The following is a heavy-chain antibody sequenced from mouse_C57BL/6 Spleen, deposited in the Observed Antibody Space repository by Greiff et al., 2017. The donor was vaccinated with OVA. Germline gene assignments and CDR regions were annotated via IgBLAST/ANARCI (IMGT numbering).Heavy chain of an antibody. V-gene: IGHV1-69*01. CDR3: ARGHYSNAMDY. Sequence: QVQLQQPGAELVMPGASVKLSCKASGYTFTSYWMHWVKQRPGQGLEWIGEIDPSDSYTNYNQKFKGKSTLTVDKSSSTAYMQLSSLTSEDSAVDYCARGHYSNAMDYWGQGTSVTVSS. D-gene: IGHD2-5*01. J-gene: IGHJ4*01. CDR1: GYTFTSYW. CDR2: IDPSDSYT.